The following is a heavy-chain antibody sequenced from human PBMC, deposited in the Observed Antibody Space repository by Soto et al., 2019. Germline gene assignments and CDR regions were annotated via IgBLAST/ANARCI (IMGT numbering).Heavy chain of an antibody. CDR1: GFTFSASA. J-gene: IGHJ4*02. V-gene: IGHV3-73*01. Sequence: EVPLVESGGGLVQPGGSLKLSCAGSGFTFSASAMHWVRQASGKGLEWVGRIRSKVNNYATAYAASVKGRFSISRDDSKNTAYLQMNSLNTEDTAVYYCTRHNSDYWGQGTLVTVSS. CDR2: IRSKVNNYAT. D-gene: IGHD2-21*01. CDR3: TRHNSDY.